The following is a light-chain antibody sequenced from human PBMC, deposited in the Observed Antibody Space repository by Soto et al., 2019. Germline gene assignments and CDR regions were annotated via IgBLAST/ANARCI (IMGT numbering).Light chain of an antibody. CDR3: QQYGSSPGWT. J-gene: IGKJ1*01. CDR2: GTS. CDR1: QSVSSNY. Sequence: EIVLTQSPGTLSLSPGEPASFSCRAGQSVSSNYLAWYQQKPGQAPRLLIYGTSSRATGIPDRFSGSGSGTDFTLTISRLEPEDFAVYYCQQYGSSPGWTFGQGTKVDIK. V-gene: IGKV3-20*01.